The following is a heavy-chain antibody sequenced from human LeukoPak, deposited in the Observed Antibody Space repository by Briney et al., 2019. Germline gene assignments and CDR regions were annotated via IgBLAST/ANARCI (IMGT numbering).Heavy chain of an antibody. CDR1: GFTFSSFW. CDR2: INQDGSEK. CDR3: ARDGGVSGYDLLDY. V-gene: IGHV3-7*01. J-gene: IGHJ4*02. Sequence: GGSLRLSCAASGFTFSSFWMTWVRPAPGKGLEGVANINQDGSEKYYVDSVKGRFTISRDNAKNSVYLQMNSLRAEDTAVYYCARDGGVSGYDLLDYWGQGTLVTVSS. D-gene: IGHD5-12*01.